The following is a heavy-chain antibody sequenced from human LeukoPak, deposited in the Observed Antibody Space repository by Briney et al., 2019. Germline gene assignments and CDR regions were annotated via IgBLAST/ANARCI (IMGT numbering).Heavy chain of an antibody. CDR3: ARRDVWGSYRYDAFDI. J-gene: IGHJ3*02. D-gene: IGHD3-16*02. V-gene: IGHV4-34*01. CDR1: GGSFSGYY. CDR2: INHSGST. Sequence: SETLSLTCAVYGGSFSGYYWSWIRQPPGKGLEWIGEINHSGSTNYNPSLKSRVTISVGTSKNQFSLKLSSVTAADTAVYYCARRDVWGSYRYDAFDIWGQGTMVTVSS.